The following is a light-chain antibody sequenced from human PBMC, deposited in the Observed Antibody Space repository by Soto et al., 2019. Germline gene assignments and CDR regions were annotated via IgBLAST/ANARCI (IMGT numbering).Light chain of an antibody. J-gene: IGKJ1*01. V-gene: IGKV3-15*01. CDR3: QQYNYWPPWT. Sequence: ILMTQSPATLSVSPGERATLSCRASQSVSNNLAWYQQKPGQAPRLLIYDASTRATGIPARFSGSESGTEFTLTISGLQSEDFAVYYCQQYNYWPPWTFGQGTKVEIK. CDR1: QSVSNN. CDR2: DAS.